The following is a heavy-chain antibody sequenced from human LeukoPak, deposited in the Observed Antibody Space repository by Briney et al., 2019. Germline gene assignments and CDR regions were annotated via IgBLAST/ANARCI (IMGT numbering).Heavy chain of an antibody. CDR3: AKEVIVGVSFDY. CDR2: ITSDGDNT. V-gene: IGHV3-23*01. CDR1: GFTFSAFA. D-gene: IGHD1-26*01. J-gene: IGHJ4*02. Sequence: GGSLRLSCAASGFTFSAFAMTWVRQAPGKGLEWVSTITSDGDNTYSADSVKGRITFSRDNSKNTLSLQLRSLRAEDTAVYYCAKEVIVGVSFDYWGQGTLVTVSS.